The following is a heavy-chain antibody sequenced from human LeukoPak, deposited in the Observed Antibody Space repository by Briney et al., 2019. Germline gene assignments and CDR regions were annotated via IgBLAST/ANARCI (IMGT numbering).Heavy chain of an antibody. CDR1: GFTSSDYY. CDR2: ISSSGSTI. J-gene: IGHJ3*02. D-gene: IGHD2-2*01. V-gene: IGHV3-11*04. CDR3: ARVGVYCSSTSCYHAFDI. Sequence: PGGSLRLSCAASGFTSSDYYMSWVRQAPGKGLEWVSYISSSGSTIYYADSVKGRFTISRDNAKNSLYLQMNSLRAEDTAVYYCARVGVYCSSTSCYHAFDIWGQGTMVTVSS.